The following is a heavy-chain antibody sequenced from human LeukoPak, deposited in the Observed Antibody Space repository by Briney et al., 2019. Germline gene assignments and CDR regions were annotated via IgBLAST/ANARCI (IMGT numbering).Heavy chain of an antibody. V-gene: IGHV4-59*01. J-gene: IGHJ5*02. CDR2: IYYSGST. CDR3: ARSPRQLRWFDP. D-gene: IGHD2-2*01. Sequence: SETLSLTCTVSGGSISSYYWSWIRQPPGKGLEWIGYIYYSGSTNYNPSLKSRVTISVDTSKNQFSLKLSSVTAADTAVYYCARSPRQLRWFDPWGQGTLVTVSS. CDR1: GGSISSYY.